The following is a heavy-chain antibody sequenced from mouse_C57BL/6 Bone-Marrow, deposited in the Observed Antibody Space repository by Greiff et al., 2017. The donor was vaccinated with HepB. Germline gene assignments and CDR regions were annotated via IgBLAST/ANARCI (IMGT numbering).Heavy chain of an antibody. CDR1: GFTFSNYW. CDR3: TEEHYSNYGGY. D-gene: IGHD2-5*01. CDR2: IRLKSDNYAT. Sequence: EVKVEESGGGLVQPGGSMKLSCVASGFTFSNYWMYWVRQSPEKGLEWVAQIRLKSDNYATHYAESVKGRFTISRDDSKSSVYLQMNNLRAEDTGIYYCTEEHYSNYGGYWGQGTSVTVSS. V-gene: IGHV6-3*01. J-gene: IGHJ4*01.